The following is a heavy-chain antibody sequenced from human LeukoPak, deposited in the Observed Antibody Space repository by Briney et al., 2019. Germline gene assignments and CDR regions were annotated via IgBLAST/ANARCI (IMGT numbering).Heavy chain of an antibody. D-gene: IGHD6-6*01. V-gene: IGHV1-2*02. CDR1: GYTFTGYY. Sequence: ASVKVSCKASGYTFTGYYMHWVRQAPGQGLEWMGWINPNSGGTNYAQKFQGRVTMTRDTSISTAYMEPSRLRSDDTAVYYCARSYSSSSKLDYWGQGTLVTVSS. J-gene: IGHJ4*02. CDR3: ARSYSSSSKLDY. CDR2: INPNSGGT.